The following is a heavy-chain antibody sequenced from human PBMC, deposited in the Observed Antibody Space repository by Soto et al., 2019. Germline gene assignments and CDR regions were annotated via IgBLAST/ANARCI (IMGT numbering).Heavy chain of an antibody. D-gene: IGHD6-19*01. CDR2: ISYDGSNK. CDR1: GFTFSSYA. Sequence: QVKLVESGGGVVQPGRSLRLSCAASGFTFSSYAMHWVRQAPGKGLEWVAVISYDGSNKYYADSVKGRFTISRDNSKNTLYLQMNSLRAEDTAVYYCARVRWLVQYYFDYWGQGTLVTVS. V-gene: IGHV3-30-3*01. J-gene: IGHJ4*02. CDR3: ARVRWLVQYYFDY.